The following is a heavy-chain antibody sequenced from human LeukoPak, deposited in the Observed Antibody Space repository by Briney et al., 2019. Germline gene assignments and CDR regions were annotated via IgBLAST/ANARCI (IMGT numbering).Heavy chain of an antibody. CDR3: ARVGRAAAVLNWFDP. V-gene: IGHV1-69*13. D-gene: IGHD6-13*01. J-gene: IGHJ5*02. CDR1: GGTFSSYA. CDR2: IIPIFGTA. Sequence: SVKVSCKASGGTFSSYAISWVRQAPGQGLEWMGGIIPIFGTANYAQKFQGRVTITADESTSTAYMELSSLRSEDTAVYYCARVGRAAAVLNWFDPWGQGTLVTVSS.